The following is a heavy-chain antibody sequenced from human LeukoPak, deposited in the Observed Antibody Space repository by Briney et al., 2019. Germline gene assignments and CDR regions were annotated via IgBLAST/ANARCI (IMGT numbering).Heavy chain of an antibody. V-gene: IGHV3-23*01. D-gene: IGHD2-2*01. CDR1: GFTFSNYA. CDR2: ISGSGGST. CDR3: AKQGRSTSCFDH. J-gene: IGHJ4*02. Sequence: VGSLRLSCAASGFTFSNYAMSWVRQAPGKGLEWVSAISGSGGSTYYADSVKGRFTISRDNSKNTLHLQMNSLRAEDTAVYYCAKQGRSTSCFDHWRQETLLTVPS.